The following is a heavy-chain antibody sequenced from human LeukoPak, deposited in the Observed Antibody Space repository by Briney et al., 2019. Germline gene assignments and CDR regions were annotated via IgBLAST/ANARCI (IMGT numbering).Heavy chain of an antibody. CDR3: ARADHSSSPLFDY. D-gene: IGHD6-6*01. CDR1: GGSISSGSYY. Sequence: PSETLSLTCTVSGGSISSGSYYWSWIRQPPGKGLEWIGYIYYSGSTNYNPSLKSRVTISVDTSKNQFSLKLSSVTAADTAVYYCARADHSSSPLFDYWGQGTLVTVSS. J-gene: IGHJ4*02. V-gene: IGHV4-61*01. CDR2: IYYSGST.